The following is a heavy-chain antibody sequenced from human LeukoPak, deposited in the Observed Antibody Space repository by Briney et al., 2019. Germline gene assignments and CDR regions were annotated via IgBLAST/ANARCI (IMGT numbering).Heavy chain of an antibody. V-gene: IGHV3-33*01. J-gene: IGHJ3*02. CDR2: IWYDGSNK. Sequence: TGGSLRLSCAASGFTFSSYGMHWVRQAPGKGLEWVAVIWYDGSNKYYADSVKGRFTISRDNSKNTLYLQMNSLRAEDTAVYYCARDWFFGGLNTVTTGGNAFDTWGQGTMVTVSS. CDR3: ARDWFFGGLNTVTTGGNAFDT. D-gene: IGHD4-17*01. CDR1: GFTFSSYG.